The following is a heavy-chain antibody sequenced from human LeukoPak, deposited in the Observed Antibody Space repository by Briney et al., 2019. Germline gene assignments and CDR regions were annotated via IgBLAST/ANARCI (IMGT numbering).Heavy chain of an antibody. V-gene: IGHV3-48*03. Sequence: GGSLRLSCAASGFTFSSYEMNWVRQAPGKGLEWVSYISSSGSTIYYADSAKGRFTISRDNAKDSLYLQMNSLRAEGTAVYYCARSTPKLPGYYFDYWGQGTLVTVSS. CDR2: ISSSGSTI. J-gene: IGHJ4*02. CDR3: ARSTPKLPGYYFDY. CDR1: GFTFSSYE. D-gene: IGHD5-24*01.